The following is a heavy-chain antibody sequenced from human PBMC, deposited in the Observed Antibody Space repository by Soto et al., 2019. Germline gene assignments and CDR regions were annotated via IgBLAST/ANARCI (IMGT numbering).Heavy chain of an antibody. CDR1: GGSISGSYYY. J-gene: IGHJ4*02. Sequence: SETLSLTCAVSGGSISGSYYYWGWLRQSPGRGPEWIGSVFYTGFTSYNPSLESRVSVSVDTSKNQLSLKVSAVTAADTAVYYCASSKKGYQWNYFDHWGQGALVTVYS. CDR2: VFYTGFT. V-gene: IGHV4-39*01. CDR3: ASSKKGYQWNYFDH. D-gene: IGHD2-15*01.